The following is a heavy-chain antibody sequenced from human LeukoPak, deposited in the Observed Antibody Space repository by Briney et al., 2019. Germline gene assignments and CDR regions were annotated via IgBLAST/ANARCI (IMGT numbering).Heavy chain of an antibody. J-gene: IGHJ2*01. CDR3: ARAPGGSGYYYYWYFDL. V-gene: IGHV4-61*05. D-gene: IGHD3-22*01. CDR2: IYYSGST. CDR1: GGSISSNSYY. Sequence: PSETLSLTCTVSGGSISSNSYYWGWIRQPPGKGLEWIGYIYYSGSTNYNPSLKSRVTISVDTSKNQFSLKLSSVTAADTAVYYCARAPGGSGYYYYWYFDLWGRGTLVTVSS.